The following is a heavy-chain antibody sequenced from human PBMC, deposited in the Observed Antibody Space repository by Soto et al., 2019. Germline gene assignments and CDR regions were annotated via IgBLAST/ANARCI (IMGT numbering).Heavy chain of an antibody. CDR1: GFTFSSYA. Sequence: EVQLLESGGGLVQPGESLRLSCAASGFTFSSYAMSWVRQATGKGLEWVSVISGSDDSTYYADSVKGRFTISRDNSKNTLYLQMNSLRAEDTAVYYCAKRSSSSTFDYWGQGTLVTVPS. CDR3: AKRSSSSTFDY. J-gene: IGHJ4*02. V-gene: IGHV3-23*01. D-gene: IGHD6-6*01. CDR2: ISGSDDST.